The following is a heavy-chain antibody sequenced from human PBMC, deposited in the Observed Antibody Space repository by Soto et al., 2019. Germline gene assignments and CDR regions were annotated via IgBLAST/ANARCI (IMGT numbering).Heavy chain of an antibody. CDR3: SRLDGLATISYDFEF. CDR2: ISYRDNA. CDR1: CDCIYSYIYD. J-gene: IGHJ4*02. Sequence: SDSLALACSVSCDCIYSYIYDWSWIRQPPGKGHEWIGSISYRDNAYYTPPLQTRVTISLDKSKRRFSLKLNSVTAADSAVYFCSRLDGLATISYDFEFWGAGALVSVTS. V-gene: IGHV4-39*01. D-gene: IGHD6-19*01.